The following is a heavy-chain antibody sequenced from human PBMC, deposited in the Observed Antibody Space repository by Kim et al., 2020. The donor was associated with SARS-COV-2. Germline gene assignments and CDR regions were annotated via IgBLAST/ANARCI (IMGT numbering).Heavy chain of an antibody. Sequence: GGSLRLSCEASGFTFSSYGMHWVRQAPGKGLEWVAVISYDGSNKYYADSVKGRFTISRDNSKNTLYLQMNSLRAEDTAVYYCAKDHRYYDFWSGYLNPAYYYYYYRDVWGKGTTVTVSS. V-gene: IGHV3-30*18. CDR2: ISYDGSNK. J-gene: IGHJ6*03. D-gene: IGHD3-3*01. CDR3: AKDHRYYDFWSGYLNPAYYYYYYRDV. CDR1: GFTFSSYG.